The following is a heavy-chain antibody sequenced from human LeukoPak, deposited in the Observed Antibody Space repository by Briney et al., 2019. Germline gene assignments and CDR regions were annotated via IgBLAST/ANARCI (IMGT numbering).Heavy chain of an antibody. CDR1: GASISSSY. CDR2: IYYSGST. J-gene: IGHJ4*02. Sequence: SETLSLTCTVSGASISSSYWGWIRQPPGKGLEWIGSIYYSGSTDYSPSLKSRVTISVDTSKNQFSLKLSSVTAADTAVYYCASYYMIRGAIDYWGQGTLVTVSS. V-gene: IGHV4-39*01. D-gene: IGHD3-10*01. CDR3: ASYYMIRGAIDY.